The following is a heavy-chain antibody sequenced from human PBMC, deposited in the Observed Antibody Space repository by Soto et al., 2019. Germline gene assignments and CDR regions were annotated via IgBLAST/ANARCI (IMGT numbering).Heavy chain of an antibody. CDR1: GFTFSSYA. D-gene: IGHD2-15*01. V-gene: IGHV3-30*03. CDR3: AREIGRNVTAYNWFDS. CDR2: ISYDGYIK. J-gene: IGHJ5*01. Sequence: PGGSLRLSCAASGFTFSSYAMHWVRQAPGKGLEWVAVISYDGYIKYYADSVKGRFTISRDNSKNTLYLQMNSLRAEDTAVYYCAREIGRNVTAYNWFDSWGQGTLVTVSS.